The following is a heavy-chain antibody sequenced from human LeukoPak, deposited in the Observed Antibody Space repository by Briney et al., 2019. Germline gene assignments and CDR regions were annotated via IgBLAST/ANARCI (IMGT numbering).Heavy chain of an antibody. CDR1: GFTFSNAW. V-gene: IGHV3-15*01. Sequence: GGSLRLSCAASGFTFSNAWMSWVRQAPGKGLEWVGRIKSKTDGGTTDYAAPVKGRFTISRDDSKNTLYLQMNSLKTEDTAVYYCTTDWVVGATGIDYWGQGTLVTVSS. D-gene: IGHD1-26*01. J-gene: IGHJ4*02. CDR3: TTDWVVGATGIDY. CDR2: IKSKTDGGTT.